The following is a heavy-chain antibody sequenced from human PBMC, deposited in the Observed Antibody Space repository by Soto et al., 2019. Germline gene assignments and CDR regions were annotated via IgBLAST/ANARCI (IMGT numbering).Heavy chain of an antibody. D-gene: IGHD4-17*01. CDR3: VHRSYGDYVFMAEYFQQ. V-gene: IGHV2-5*02. CDR1: GFSLSTSGVG. J-gene: IGHJ1*01. CDR2: IYWDDDK. Sequence: QITLKESGPTLVKPTQTLTLTCTFSGFSLSTSGVGVGWIRQPPGKALEGLALIYWDDDKRSSPSLKSRLTITKDTSNNQVVLIMTNMDPVDSATDYCVHRSYGDYVFMAEYFQQCCQGTLVIVSS.